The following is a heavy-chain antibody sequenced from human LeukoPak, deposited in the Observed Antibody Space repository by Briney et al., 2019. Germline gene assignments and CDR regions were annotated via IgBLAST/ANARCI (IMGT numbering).Heavy chain of an antibody. CDR2: IYHTGTT. CDR3: ARVPRSYYYYYYMDV. J-gene: IGHJ6*03. V-gene: IGHV4-4*02. CDR1: GGSISSPTW. Sequence: PSGTLSLTCAVSGGSISSPTWWSWLRQSPGKGLEWIGEIYHTGTTNYNPSLKSRVTVSVDKSKNEFSLKLTSVTAADTAVYYCARVPRSYYYYYYMDVWGKGTTVTVSS.